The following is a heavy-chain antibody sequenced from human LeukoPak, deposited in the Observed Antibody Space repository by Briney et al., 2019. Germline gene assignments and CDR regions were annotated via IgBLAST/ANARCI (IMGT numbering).Heavy chain of an antibody. D-gene: IGHD3-3*01. CDR1: GFTFDDYA. Sequence: GRSLRLSCAASGFTFDDYAMHWVRQAPGKGLEWVSGISWNSGSIGYADSVKGRFTISRDNAKNSLYLQMNSLRAEDMALYYCAKGYYDFWSGYSAFVYWGQGTLVTVSS. CDR2: ISWNSGSI. J-gene: IGHJ4*02. CDR3: AKGYYDFWSGYSAFVY. V-gene: IGHV3-9*03.